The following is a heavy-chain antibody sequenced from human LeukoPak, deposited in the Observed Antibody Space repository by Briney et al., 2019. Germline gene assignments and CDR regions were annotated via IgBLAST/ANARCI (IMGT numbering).Heavy chain of an antibody. CDR1: GFTFSSYS. CDR2: ISSSSSYI. V-gene: IGHV3-21*01. J-gene: IGHJ6*02. CDR3: ARDNPVVLAAQRGGYYYYGMDV. D-gene: IGHD2-15*01. Sequence: GGSLRLSCAASGFTFSSYSMNWVRQAPGKGLEWVSSISSSSSYIYYADSVKGRFTISRDNAKNSLYLQMNSLRAEDTAVYYCARDNPVVLAAQRGGYYYYGMDVWGQGTTVTVSS.